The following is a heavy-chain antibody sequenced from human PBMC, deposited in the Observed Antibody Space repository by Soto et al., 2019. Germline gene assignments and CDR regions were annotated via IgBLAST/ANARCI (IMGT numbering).Heavy chain of an antibody. V-gene: IGHV3-9*01. CDR2: ISWNGVNR. CDR1: GLSFDDVA. J-gene: IGHJ4*02. D-gene: IGHD3-10*01. CDR3: AKDISGWSAGESPFRLDS. Sequence: EVQLVESGGGLVQPGRSLRLSCAASGLSFDDVAMHWVRQAPGKGLEWVSSISWNGVNRGYADSVKGRFTISRDNAKNALYLQMNSLRTVDTALYYCAKDISGWSAGESPFRLDSWGQGTLVTVSS.